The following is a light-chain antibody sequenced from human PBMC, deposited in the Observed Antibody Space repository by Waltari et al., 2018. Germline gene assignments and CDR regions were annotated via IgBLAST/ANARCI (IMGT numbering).Light chain of an antibody. CDR2: KAS. J-gene: IGKJ3*01. CDR3: LQYSSSPPFT. Sequence: DIQMTQSPSSLSASVGDTVTITCRASQSISSWLDWYQQKPGKVPKLLIYKASSLQSGVPSRFSGSGSGTEFTLTISSLQPEDFATYYCLQYSSSPPFTFGPGTKLDIK. V-gene: IGKV1-12*01. CDR1: QSISSW.